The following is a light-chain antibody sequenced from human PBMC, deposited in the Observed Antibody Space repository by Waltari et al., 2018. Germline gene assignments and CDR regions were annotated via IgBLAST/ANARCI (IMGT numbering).Light chain of an antibody. CDR2: DVS. CDR1: QSVANY. CDR3: QQRNKWPVT. Sequence: DIVLTQSPATLSLSPGDRATLSCRASQSVANYLAWYQQNPGQAPRLLIYDVSNRATDIPARFSGSGFATDFTLTISDLKPEDIAVYYCQQRNKWPVTFGGGTKVEIK. V-gene: IGKV3-11*01. J-gene: IGKJ4*01.